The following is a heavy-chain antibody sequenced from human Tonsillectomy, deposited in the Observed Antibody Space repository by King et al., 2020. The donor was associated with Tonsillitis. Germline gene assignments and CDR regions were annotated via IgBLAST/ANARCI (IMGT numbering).Heavy chain of an antibody. CDR2: ISGDGGST. CDR3: AKIYDSSGYYYFYYFDY. CDR1: GFTFSSYA. V-gene: IGHV3-23*04. D-gene: IGHD3-22*01. Sequence: VQLVEYGGGLVQPGGSLRLSCAASGFTFSSYAMSWVRQAPGKGLEWVSVISGDGGSTYYADSVKGRFTISRDKSKNTLYLQMNSLRAEDTAVYYCAKIYDSSGYYYFYYFDYWGQGTLVTVSS. J-gene: IGHJ4*02.